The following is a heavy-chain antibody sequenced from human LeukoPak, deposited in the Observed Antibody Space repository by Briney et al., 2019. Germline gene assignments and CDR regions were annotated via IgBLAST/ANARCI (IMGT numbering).Heavy chain of an antibody. CDR3: ARAKWELIDY. D-gene: IGHD1-26*01. Sequence: GGSLRLSCAASGFTVSSNYMSWVRQAPGKGLEWVSVIYSGGSTYYADSVKGRFTISRDNSKNTLYLQMGSLRAEDMAVYYCARAKWELIDYWGQGTLVTVSS. CDR2: IYSGGST. V-gene: IGHV3-66*01. J-gene: IGHJ4*02. CDR1: GFTVSSNY.